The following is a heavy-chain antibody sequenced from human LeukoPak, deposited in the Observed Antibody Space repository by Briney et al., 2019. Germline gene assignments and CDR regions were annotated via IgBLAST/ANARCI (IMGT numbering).Heavy chain of an antibody. D-gene: IGHD1-26*01. V-gene: IGHV4-61*03. CDR2: IYYSGTT. J-gene: IGHJ3*02. CDR3: ARGASGTLHDAFHI. CDR1: GGSISSGEYY. Sequence: SETLSLTCNVSGGSISSGEYYWSWIRQAPGEGLEWIGSIYYSGTTHSNPSLKSRATISVDTSKNHLSLKVNSVTAADTAVYYCARGASGTLHDAFHIWGRGTMVTVSS.